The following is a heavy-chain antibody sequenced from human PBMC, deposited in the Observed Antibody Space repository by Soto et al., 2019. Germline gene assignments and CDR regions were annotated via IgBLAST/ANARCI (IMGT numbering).Heavy chain of an antibody. V-gene: IGHV1-8*01. CDR1: GYTFTDYD. J-gene: IGHJ5*02. D-gene: IGHD2-15*01. CDR3: GRVAVAARPRWYNWFDA. CDR2: MNPNSGET. Sequence: QEQLVQSGAEVKKPGASVKVSCKTSGYTFTDYDINWVRQATGQWLEWIGWMNPNSGETGYAQKFYGRVTMTRSASLSTAYLELSSLSSEDTAVYYCGRVAVAARPRWYNWFDACGQGTLVTVSS.